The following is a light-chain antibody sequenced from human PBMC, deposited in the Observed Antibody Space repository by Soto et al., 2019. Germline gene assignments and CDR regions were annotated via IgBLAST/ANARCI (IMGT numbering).Light chain of an antibody. CDR2: EVS. J-gene: IGLJ2*01. Sequence: QSVLTQPASVSASPGQSITITCTGTSSDVGGYNYVSWYQQHPGKAPKLMIYEVSNRPSGVSNRFSGSKSCNTACLTISGLQAEDEADYYCSSYTSSSTLVFGGGTKVTVL. CDR3: SSYTSSSTLV. V-gene: IGLV2-14*01. CDR1: SSDVGGYNY.